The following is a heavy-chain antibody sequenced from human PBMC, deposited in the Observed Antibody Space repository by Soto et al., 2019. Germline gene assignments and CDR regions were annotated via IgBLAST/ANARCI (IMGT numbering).Heavy chain of an antibody. D-gene: IGHD4-17*01. J-gene: IGHJ4*02. Sequence: QVQLVQSGAEVKKPGSSVKVSCKASGGTFSSYAISWVRQAPGQGLEWMGGIIPIFGTANYAQKFQGRVTITADESTSTAYMELSSLRSDDTAVYSCARGGYYGGNQEYYFDYWGQGTLVTVSS. CDR2: IIPIFGTA. CDR1: GGTFSSYA. CDR3: ARGGYYGGNQEYYFDY. V-gene: IGHV1-69*12.